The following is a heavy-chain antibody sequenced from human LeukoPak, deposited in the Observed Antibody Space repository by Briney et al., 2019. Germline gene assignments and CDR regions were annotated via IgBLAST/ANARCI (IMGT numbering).Heavy chain of an antibody. CDR1: GFTFNSYS. CDR3: AKDARPTTVTTSYGFDY. CDR2: ISDDETYK. V-gene: IGHV3-30-3*01. D-gene: IGHD4-17*01. Sequence: GGSLRLSCAASGFTFNSYSMHWVRQAPGKGLEWVTAISDDETYKFYADSVKGRFTISRDNSKNTLYLQMNSLRAEDTAVYYCAKDARPTTVTTSYGFDYWGQGTLVTVSS. J-gene: IGHJ4*02.